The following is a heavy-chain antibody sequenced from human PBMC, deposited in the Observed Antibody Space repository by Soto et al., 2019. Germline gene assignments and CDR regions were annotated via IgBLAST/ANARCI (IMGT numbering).Heavy chain of an antibody. V-gene: IGHV3-23*01. D-gene: IGHD2-21*02. Sequence: GESLKISCAASGFKFSNYAMSWVRQAPGKGLEWVSLISATGGGTYYADSVKGRFTISRDNSHNTLYLQVHSLTAEDTAVYYCAXXXRXGXXXXFYSDFWGKGAQVTVYS. CDR1: GFKFSNYA. CDR3: AXXXRXGXXXXFYSDF. CDR2: ISATGGGT. J-gene: IGHJ4*02.